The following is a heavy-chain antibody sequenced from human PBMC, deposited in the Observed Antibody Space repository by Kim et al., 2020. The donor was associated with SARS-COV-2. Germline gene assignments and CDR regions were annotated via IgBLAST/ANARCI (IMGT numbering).Heavy chain of an antibody. CDR1: GFTFDDYA. J-gene: IGHJ6*02. D-gene: IGHD3-10*01. CDR3: AKGSEGPRYYYYYGMDV. Sequence: GGSLRLSCAASGFTFDDYAMHWVRQAPGKGLEWVSLISGDGGSTYYADSVKGRFTISRDNSKNSLYLQMNSLRTEDTALYYCAKGSEGPRYYYYYGMDVWGQGTTVTVSS. CDR2: ISGDGGST. V-gene: IGHV3-43*02.